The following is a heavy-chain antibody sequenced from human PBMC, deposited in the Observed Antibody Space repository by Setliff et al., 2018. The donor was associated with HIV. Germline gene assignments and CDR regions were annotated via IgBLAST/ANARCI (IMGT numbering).Heavy chain of an antibody. Sequence: GASVKVSCKTSGGTFSTYVISWVRQAPGQGLEWMGGIIPIFGTANYAQKFQGRVTITADESTSTAYMELSSLRSEDTAVYYCARDNPTSISSGWYGWRYYYYMDVWGKGTTVTVSS. CDR2: IIPIFGTA. V-gene: IGHV1-69*13. D-gene: IGHD6-19*01. CDR1: GGTFSTYV. CDR3: ARDNPTSISSGWYGWRYYYYMDV. J-gene: IGHJ6*03.